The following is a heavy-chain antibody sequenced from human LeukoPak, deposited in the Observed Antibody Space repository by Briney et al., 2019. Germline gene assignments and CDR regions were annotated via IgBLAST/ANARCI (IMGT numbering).Heavy chain of an antibody. CDR1: GGTFSSYA. V-gene: IGHV1-69*06. CDR2: IIPIFGTA. D-gene: IGHD2-8*01. CDR3: ARDGYCTNGVCYYYYYMDV. Sequence: GSSVKVSCKASGGTFSSYAISWVLQAPGQELEWMGGIIPIFGTANYAQKFQGRVTITADKSTSIAYMELSSLRSEDTAVYYCARDGYCTNGVCYYYYYMDVWGKGTTVTISS. J-gene: IGHJ6*03.